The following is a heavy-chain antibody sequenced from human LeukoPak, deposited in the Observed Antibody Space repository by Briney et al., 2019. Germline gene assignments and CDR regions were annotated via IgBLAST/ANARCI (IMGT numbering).Heavy chain of an antibody. CDR1: GYSFTSYW. Sequence: GESLKISCKGSGYSFTSYWIGWVRQMPGKGLEWMGIIYPGDSDTKYRPSFQGQVTISADKSISTAYLQWSSLKASDTAMYYCARHHRDIVVVVAAPSYDYWGQGTLVTVSS. CDR2: IYPGDSDT. J-gene: IGHJ4*02. CDR3: ARHHRDIVVVVAAPSYDY. D-gene: IGHD2-15*01. V-gene: IGHV5-51*01.